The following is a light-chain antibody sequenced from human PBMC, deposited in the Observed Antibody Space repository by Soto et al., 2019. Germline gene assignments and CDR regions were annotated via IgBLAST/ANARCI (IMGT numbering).Light chain of an antibody. CDR3: QQYGSSRT. CDR2: GAS. CDR1: QNVTRSY. Sequence: EIVLTQSPGTLSLSPGEGATLSYRASQNVTRSYLAWYQQKPGQAPRLLIYGASIRATGIPDRFSGSGSGTDFTLTISRLEPEDFAVYYCQQYGSSRTFGQGTKVEIK. V-gene: IGKV3-20*01. J-gene: IGKJ1*01.